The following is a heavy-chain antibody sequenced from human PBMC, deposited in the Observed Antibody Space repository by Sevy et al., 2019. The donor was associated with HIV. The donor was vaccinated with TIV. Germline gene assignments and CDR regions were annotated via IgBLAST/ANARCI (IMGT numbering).Heavy chain of an antibody. CDR3: AREGGGYCSSTSCSGPNWFDP. V-gene: IGHV3-30-3*01. D-gene: IGHD2-2*01. Sequence: GGSLRLSCAASGFTFSSYAMHWVRQAPGKGLEWVAVISYDGSNKYYADSVKGRFTISRANSKNTLYLQMNSLRAEDTAVYYGAREGGGYCSSTSCSGPNWFDPWGQGTLVTVSS. CDR1: GFTFSSYA. J-gene: IGHJ5*02. CDR2: ISYDGSNK.